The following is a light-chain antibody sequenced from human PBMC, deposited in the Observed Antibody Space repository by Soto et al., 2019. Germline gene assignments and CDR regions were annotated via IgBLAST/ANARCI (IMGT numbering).Light chain of an antibody. CDR1: SSDVGAYNY. CDR3: SSYTSSSTLV. V-gene: IGLV2-14*03. Sequence: QSALTQPASVSGSPGQSITISCTGTSSDVGAYNYVSWYQQHPGKAPKLLIYDVSNRPSGVSNXXSGSKSGNTASLTISGXQAEDEADXYCSSYTSSSTLVFGIGTKLTVL. CDR2: DVS. J-gene: IGLJ1*01.